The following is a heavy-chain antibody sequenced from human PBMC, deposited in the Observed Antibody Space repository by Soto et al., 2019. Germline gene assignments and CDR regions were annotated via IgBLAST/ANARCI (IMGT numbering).Heavy chain of an antibody. CDR3: ASRRRTTDAFDI. CDR1: GYSFNSYW. CDR2: IYLDDSDT. V-gene: IGHV5-51*01. Sequence: ESLKISCKASGYSFNSYWIGWVRQMPGKGLDWMGIIYLDDSDTKYSPSFQGQVTISGDKSISTAYLQWSSLKASDTAMYFCASRRRTTDAFDIWSQGTMVTVSS. J-gene: IGHJ3*02. D-gene: IGHD1-1*01.